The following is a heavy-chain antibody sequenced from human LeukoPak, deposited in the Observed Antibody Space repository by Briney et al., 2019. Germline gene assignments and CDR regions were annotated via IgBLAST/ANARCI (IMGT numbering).Heavy chain of an antibody. J-gene: IGHJ5*02. V-gene: IGHV3-74*01. Sequence: HPGGSLRLSCAASGLTFSTYWMHWVRPAPGKGLLWVARIKGDGSSTIYADSVKGRFTISRDNAKNTLYLQTSSLRVEDTAVYYCAIASSTVPNLLDLWGRGTLVSVSS. CDR2: IKGDGSST. D-gene: IGHD4-17*01. CDR1: GLTFSTYW. CDR3: AIASSTVPNLLDL.